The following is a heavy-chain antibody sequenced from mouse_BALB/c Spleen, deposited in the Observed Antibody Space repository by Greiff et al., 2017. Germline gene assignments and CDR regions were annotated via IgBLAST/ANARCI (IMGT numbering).Heavy chain of an antibody. V-gene: IGHV5-9*03. CDR1: GFTFSSYT. J-gene: IGHJ4*01. CDR3: ARYGYYIAMDY. Sequence: EVMLVESGGGLVKPGGSLKLSCAASGFTFSSYTMSWVRQTPEKRLEWVATISSGGGNTYYPDSVKGRFTISRDNAKNNLYLQMSSLRSEDTALYYCARYGYYIAMDYWGQGTSVTVSS. D-gene: IGHD2-3*01. CDR2: ISSGGGNT.